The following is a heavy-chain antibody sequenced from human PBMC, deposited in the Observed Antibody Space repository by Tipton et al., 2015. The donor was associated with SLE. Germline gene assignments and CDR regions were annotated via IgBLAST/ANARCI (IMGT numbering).Heavy chain of an antibody. CDR3: ARQRTSTVVPEGAFDI. CDR1: GFTFDDYG. D-gene: IGHD4-23*01. J-gene: IGHJ3*02. Sequence: SLRLSCAASGFTFDDYGMSWVRQAPGKGLEWVSGINWNGGSTGYADSVKGRFTISRDNSKNTLYLQMNSLRAEDTAVYYCARQRTSTVVPEGAFDIWGQGTMVTVSS. V-gene: IGHV3-20*04. CDR2: INWNGGST.